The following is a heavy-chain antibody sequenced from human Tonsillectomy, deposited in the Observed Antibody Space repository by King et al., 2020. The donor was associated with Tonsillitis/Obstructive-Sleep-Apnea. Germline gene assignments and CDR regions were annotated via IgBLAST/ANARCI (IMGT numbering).Heavy chain of an antibody. J-gene: IGHJ4*02. CDR3: ARCIPAPIGNYFDY. Sequence: QLVQSGAEVKKPGASVKVSCKASGYTFTSYDINWVRQATGQGLEWMGWMNPNSGNTGYAQKFQGRVTMTRNTSISTAYMELSSLRSEDTAVYYCARCIPAPIGNYFDYWGQGTLVTVSS. CDR2: MNPNSGNT. V-gene: IGHV1-8*01. CDR1: GYTFTSYD. D-gene: IGHD2-2*01.